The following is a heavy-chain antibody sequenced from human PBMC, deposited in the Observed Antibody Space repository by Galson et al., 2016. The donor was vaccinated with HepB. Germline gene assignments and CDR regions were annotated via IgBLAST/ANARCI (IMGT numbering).Heavy chain of an antibody. J-gene: IGHJ6*02. CDR2: ISHDGNYK. CDR1: GFTFSMYA. V-gene: IGHV3-30*04. D-gene: IGHD2-8*01. Sequence: SLRLSCAASGFTFSMYAFHWVRQVPGKGLESVAIISHDGNYKYYAESARGRFSVSRDTPKNTLFLEMNSLQVDDTAVYFCARGACTFGVCHPHYYRLEVWGQGTTVTVSS. CDR3: ARGACTFGVCHPHYYRLEV.